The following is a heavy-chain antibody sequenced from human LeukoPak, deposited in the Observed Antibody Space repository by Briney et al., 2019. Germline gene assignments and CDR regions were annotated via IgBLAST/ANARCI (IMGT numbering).Heavy chain of an antibody. J-gene: IGHJ3*02. Sequence: GESLKISCQASGYTFTTYWIGGVRQLPGKGLEGMGVIYPGDSDTTYSPSFEGQVTISADKSISAAYLQWSSLKASDTAIYYCARRGGSFRDDAFDIWGQGTMVTVSS. CDR3: ARRGGSFRDDAFDI. D-gene: IGHD1-26*01. V-gene: IGHV5-51*01. CDR1: GYTFTTYW. CDR2: IYPGDSDT.